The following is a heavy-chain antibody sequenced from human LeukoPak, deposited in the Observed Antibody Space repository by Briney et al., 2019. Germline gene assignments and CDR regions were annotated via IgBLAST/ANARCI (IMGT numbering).Heavy chain of an antibody. CDR2: IYYSGST. CDR1: DGSISSYY. D-gene: IGHD1-26*01. CDR3: ARLQISGSWPHYYYYYMDV. J-gene: IGHJ6*03. Sequence: SETLSLTCTVSDGSISSYYWSWIRQPPGKGLEWIGYIYYSGSTNYNPSLKSRVTISVDTSKNQFSLKLSSVTAADTAVYYCARLQISGSWPHYYYYYMDVWGKGTTVTVSS. V-gene: IGHV4-59*08.